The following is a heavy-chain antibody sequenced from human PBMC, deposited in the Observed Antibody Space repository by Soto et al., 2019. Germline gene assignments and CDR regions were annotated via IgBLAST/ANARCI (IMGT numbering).Heavy chain of an antibody. CDR1: GFTFSSYA. Sequence: PGGSLRLSCAASGFTFSSYAMSWVRQASGKGLEWVSAISGSGGSTYYADSVKGRFTISRDNSKNTLYLQMNSLRAEDTAVYYCAKSERSGIEVAGTFDYWGQGTLVTVSS. V-gene: IGHV3-23*01. D-gene: IGHD6-19*01. CDR3: AKSERSGIEVAGTFDY. J-gene: IGHJ4*02. CDR2: ISGSGGST.